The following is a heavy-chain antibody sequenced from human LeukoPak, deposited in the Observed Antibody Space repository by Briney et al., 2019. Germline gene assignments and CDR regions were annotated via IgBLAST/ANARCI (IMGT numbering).Heavy chain of an antibody. Sequence: SETLSLTCTVSGGSISSVSYYWSCIRPPAGKGLEWSGRIYTSGSTNYNPSLKSRVTISVDTSKNQFSLKLSSVTAADTAVYYCARDSSGSPYYYYYYMDVWGKGTTVTISS. CDR2: IYTSGST. CDR1: GGSISSVSYY. CDR3: ARDSSGSPYYYYYYMDV. D-gene: IGHD3-10*01. V-gene: IGHV4-61*02. J-gene: IGHJ6*03.